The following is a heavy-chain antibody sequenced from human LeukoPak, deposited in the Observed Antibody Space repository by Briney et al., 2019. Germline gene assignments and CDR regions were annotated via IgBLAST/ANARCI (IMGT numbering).Heavy chain of an antibody. CDR2: INGDGSST. V-gene: IGHV3-74*01. CDR3: ARDGQYYNFDY. J-gene: IGHJ4*02. Sequence: GSLRLSCAASGFTFSSYWMHWVRQAPGKGLMWVSRINGDGSSTSYADSVKGRFTISRDNAKNTLYLQMNSLRAEDTAVYYCARDGQYYNFDYWGQGTLVTVSS. CDR1: GFTFSSYW. D-gene: IGHD1-26*01.